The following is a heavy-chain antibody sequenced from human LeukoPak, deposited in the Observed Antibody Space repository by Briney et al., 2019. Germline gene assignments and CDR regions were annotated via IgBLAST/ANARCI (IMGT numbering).Heavy chain of an antibody. CDR3: ASDWGLSQLEYCSNTNCYMGAFDI. D-gene: IGHD2-2*02. V-gene: IGHV1-2*02. CDR1: GYTFTGYY. J-gene: IGHJ3*02. Sequence: ASVKVSCKASGYTFTGYYMHWVRQAPGQGLEWMGWVNPNSGGTNYAQKFQGRVTMTRDTSISTAYMELSRLRSDDTAVYYCASDWGLSQLEYCSNTNCYMGAFDIWGQGTMVTVSS. CDR2: VNPNSGGT.